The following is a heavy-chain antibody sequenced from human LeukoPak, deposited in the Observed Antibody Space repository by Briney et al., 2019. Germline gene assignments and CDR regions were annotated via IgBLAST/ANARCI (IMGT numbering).Heavy chain of an antibody. Sequence: GGSLRLSCVVSGFTFTSYAWSWVRQSPEKGLEWVAAISANGRSTYHADSVKGRFTISRDVYTNTLYLQMNSLRADDTGLYYCAKVAGSIGYFPDFGGQGTLVTVSS. CDR2: ISANGRST. CDR3: AKVAGSIGYFPDF. CDR1: GFTFTSYA. J-gene: IGHJ4*02. V-gene: IGHV3-23*01. D-gene: IGHD3-22*01.